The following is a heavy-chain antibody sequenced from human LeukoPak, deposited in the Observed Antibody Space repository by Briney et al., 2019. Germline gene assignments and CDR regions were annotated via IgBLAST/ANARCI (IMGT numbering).Heavy chain of an antibody. CDR2: INPSGGST. J-gene: IGHJ4*02. CDR1: GYTFTGYY. Sequence: GASVKVSCRASGYTFTGYYMHWVRQAPGQGLEWMGIINPSGGSTIYAQKFQGRVTMTRDTSTSTVYMELSSLRSEDTAVYYCARARTMVRGVIMDYWGQGTLVTVSS. D-gene: IGHD3-10*01. CDR3: ARARTMVRGVIMDY. V-gene: IGHV1-46*01.